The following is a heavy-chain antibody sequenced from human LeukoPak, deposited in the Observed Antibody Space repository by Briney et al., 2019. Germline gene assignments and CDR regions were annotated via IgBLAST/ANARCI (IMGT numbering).Heavy chain of an antibody. Sequence: GGSLRLPCAASGFTLTDAWMSWVRQAPGKGLEWVANIKKDGSEKFYVDPVGGRFTISRDNAKTSLYLQMISLRAEDTAVYYCARHLSGVTGYTYGRGIDYWGQGTLVSVSS. CDR2: IKKDGSEK. J-gene: IGHJ4*02. D-gene: IGHD5-18*01. CDR3: ARHLSGVTGYTYGRGIDY. V-gene: IGHV3-7*01. CDR1: GFTLTDAW.